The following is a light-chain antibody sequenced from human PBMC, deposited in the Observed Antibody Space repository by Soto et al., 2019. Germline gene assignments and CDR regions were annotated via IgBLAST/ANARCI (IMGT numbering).Light chain of an antibody. CDR3: QEYDGAPIT. V-gene: IGKV3-20*01. CDR1: QSIRSER. J-gene: IGKJ5*01. Sequence: IVFKQSPDTLSLFSGERATLSCRASQSIRSERLAWYQQKPGQAPRLVIFDASNRASGMPERFSGSGSGTDFTLTIARLEPEDFAVYYCQEYDGAPITFGLGTRLEIK. CDR2: DAS.